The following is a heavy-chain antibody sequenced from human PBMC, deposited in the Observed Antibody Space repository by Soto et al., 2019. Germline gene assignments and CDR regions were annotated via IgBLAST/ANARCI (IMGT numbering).Heavy chain of an antibody. D-gene: IGHD6-19*01. V-gene: IGHV1-18*01. CDR2: ISAYNGNT. CDR1: GYIFTSYG. Sequence: ASVKVSCKTSGYIFTSYGISWVRQAPGQGLEWMGWISAYNGNTNDAQELQGRVTMTTDTSTSTAYMELRSLRSDDTAVYYCARGGQWPPTRLFDPWGQGTLVTVSS. J-gene: IGHJ5*02. CDR3: ARGGQWPPTRLFDP.